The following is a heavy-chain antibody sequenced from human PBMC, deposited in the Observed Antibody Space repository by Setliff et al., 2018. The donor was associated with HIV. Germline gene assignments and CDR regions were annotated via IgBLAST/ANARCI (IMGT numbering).Heavy chain of an antibody. Sequence: SETLSLTCTVSGGSISSHYWSWIRQPPGKGLEWIGSIYYSGSTNYNPSLKSRVTISVDTSKNQFSLKLSSVTAADTAVYYCARAVTMVRGVITPVPFDYWGQGTLVTVSS. D-gene: IGHD3-10*01. CDR3: ARAVTMVRGVITPVPFDY. CDR1: GGSISSHY. V-gene: IGHV4-59*11. J-gene: IGHJ4*02. CDR2: IYYSGST.